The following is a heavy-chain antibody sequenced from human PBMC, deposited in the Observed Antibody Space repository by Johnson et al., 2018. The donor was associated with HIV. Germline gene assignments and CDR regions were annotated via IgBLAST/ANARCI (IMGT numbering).Heavy chain of an antibody. CDR3: ARLPGGYSRDDLDI. J-gene: IGHJ3*02. CDR1: VFTFSSYP. V-gene: IGHV3-30*04. Sequence: QVQLVESGGGVVQPGRSLRLSCAASVFTFSSYPMHWVRQAPGKGLEWVAIISYDGGSKYYADSVKGRFTVSRDNSKNTLYLQINSLRPEDTAVYYCARLPGGYSRDDLDIWGQGTMVTVSS. CDR2: ISYDGGSK. D-gene: IGHD5-18*01.